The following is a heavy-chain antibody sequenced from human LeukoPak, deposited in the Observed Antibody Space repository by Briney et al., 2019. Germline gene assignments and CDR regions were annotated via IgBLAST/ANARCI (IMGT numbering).Heavy chain of an antibody. V-gene: IGHV3-30*18. Sequence: GGSLRLSCAASGFTLSNYWMHWVRQAPGKGLEWVAVISYDGSNKYYEDSVKGRFTISRDNSKNTLYLQMNSLRAEDTAVYYCAKNCGGDCRIFDYWGQGTLVTVSS. CDR1: GFTLSNYW. D-gene: IGHD2-21*02. CDR2: ISYDGSNK. J-gene: IGHJ4*02. CDR3: AKNCGGDCRIFDY.